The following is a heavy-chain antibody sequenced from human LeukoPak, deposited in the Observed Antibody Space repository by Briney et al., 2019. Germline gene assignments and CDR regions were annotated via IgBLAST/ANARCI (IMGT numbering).Heavy chain of an antibody. V-gene: IGHV3-23*01. CDR2: ISGGGENT. CDR1: GFTFSRYA. CDR3: AKPRAMTTGVGRYFDL. D-gene: IGHD1-1*01. J-gene: IGHJ2*01. Sequence: GGSLRLSCAASGFTFSRYAMSWVRQAPGKGLEWVSAISGGGENTYYGDSVKGRFTISRDNSKNTLYLQMNSLRAEDTATYYCAKPRAMTTGVGRYFDLWGRGTLVTVSS.